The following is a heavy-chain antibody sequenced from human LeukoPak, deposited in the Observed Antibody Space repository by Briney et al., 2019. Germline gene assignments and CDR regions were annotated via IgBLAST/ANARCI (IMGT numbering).Heavy chain of an antibody. V-gene: IGHV4-59*01. Sequence: SETLSLTCTVSGGSIGSYYWSWVRQPPGKGLEWIGYIYYSGSTNYNPSLKSRVTISVDTSKNQFSLKLSSVTAADTAVYYCARVLSPTYYDFWSGYYMDYWGQGTLVTVSS. J-gene: IGHJ4*02. CDR1: GGSIGSYY. CDR2: IYYSGST. D-gene: IGHD3-3*01. CDR3: ARVLSPTYYDFWSGYYMDY.